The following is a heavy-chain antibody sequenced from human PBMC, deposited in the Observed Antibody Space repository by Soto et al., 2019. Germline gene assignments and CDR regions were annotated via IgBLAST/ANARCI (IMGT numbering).Heavy chain of an antibody. CDR1: GFTFSSYS. CDR2: ISSSSSYI. Sequence: GSLRLSCAASGFTFSSYSMNWVRQAPGKGLEWVSSISSSSSYIYYADSVKGRFTISRDNAKNSLYLQMNSLRAEDTAVYYCAREQTLVVPAVLDAFDIWGQGTMVTFSS. J-gene: IGHJ3*02. CDR3: AREQTLVVPAVLDAFDI. D-gene: IGHD2-2*01. V-gene: IGHV3-21*01.